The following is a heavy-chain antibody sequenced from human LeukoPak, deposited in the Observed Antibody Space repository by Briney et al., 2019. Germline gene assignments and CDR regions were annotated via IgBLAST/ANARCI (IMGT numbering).Heavy chain of an antibody. J-gene: IGHJ6*04. CDR1: GFTLSNAW. Sequence: GGSLRLSCVASGFTLSNAWMNWVRQAPGKGLEWVSYISSSGSTIYYADSVKGRFTISRDNAKNSLYLQMNNLRAEDTAVYYCAELGITMIGGVWGKGTTVTISS. CDR2: ISSSGSTI. CDR3: AELGITMIGGV. V-gene: IGHV3-48*04. D-gene: IGHD3-10*02.